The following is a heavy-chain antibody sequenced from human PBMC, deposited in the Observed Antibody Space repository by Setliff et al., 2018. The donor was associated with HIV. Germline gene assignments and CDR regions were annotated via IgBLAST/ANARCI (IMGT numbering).Heavy chain of an antibody. CDR1: GYSISSSNW. D-gene: IGHD3-22*01. CDR2: INHNELT. V-gene: IGHV4-28*01. CDR3: ARISNGFEPNAFDT. Sequence: PSQTLSLTCVVSGYSISSSNWWGWIRQPPGKGLEWIGYINHNELTYYNPSLKSRIIMSVDTSKKQLSLKLSSVTAVGTAVYFCARISNGFEPNAFDTWGLGTVVTVSS. J-gene: IGHJ3*02.